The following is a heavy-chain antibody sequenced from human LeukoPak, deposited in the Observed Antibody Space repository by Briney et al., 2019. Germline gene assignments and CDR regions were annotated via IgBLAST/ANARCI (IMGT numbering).Heavy chain of an antibody. J-gene: IGHJ6*04. CDR2: IKQDGSEK. Sequence: PGGSLRLSCAASGFTFSSYWVSWVRQAPGKGLEWVANIKQDGSEKYYVDSVKGRFTISRDNAKNSLYLQMNSLRAEDTAVYYCARVRGYSYGPYSYYYYGMDVWGKGTTVTVSS. V-gene: IGHV3-7*03. D-gene: IGHD5-18*01. CDR3: ARVRGYSYGPYSYYYYGMDV. CDR1: GFTFSSYW.